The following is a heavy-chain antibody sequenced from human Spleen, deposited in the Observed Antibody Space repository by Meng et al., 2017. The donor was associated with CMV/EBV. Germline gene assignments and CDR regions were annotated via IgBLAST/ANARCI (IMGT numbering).Heavy chain of an antibody. D-gene: IGHD3-22*01. CDR2: IHYSGST. CDR3: ARYVCDSSSLYSNWFDP. V-gene: IGHV4-31*02. J-gene: IGHJ5*02. Sequence: VPLHVTVPGLVQPSQTLSLTWPFSGGSISSCTYDWGWNRQLPGKGLELISYIHYSGSTYYSPSLKSRVTMSVDTSRNQLSLKLSSMTAADTAVYYCARYVCDSSSLYSNWFDPWGQGTLVTVSS. CDR1: GGSISSCTYD.